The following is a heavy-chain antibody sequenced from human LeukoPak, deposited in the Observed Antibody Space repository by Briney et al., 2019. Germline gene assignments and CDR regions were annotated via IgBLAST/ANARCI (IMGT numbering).Heavy chain of an antibody. V-gene: IGHV4-34*01. J-gene: IGHJ4*02. CDR3: ARGNILTGYCFDF. D-gene: IGHD3-9*01. Sequence: SDTLSLTCAVYGGPITGYYWSWIRQTPGRGLEWVGEIHYTGATSYNPSLKSRATISTDTSKNQFSLRLSAVTAADTAVYYCARGNILTGYCFDFWGQGALVTVS. CDR1: GGPITGYY. CDR2: IHYTGAT.